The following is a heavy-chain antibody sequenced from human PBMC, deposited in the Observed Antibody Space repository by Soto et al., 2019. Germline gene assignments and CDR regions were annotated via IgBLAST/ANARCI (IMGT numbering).Heavy chain of an antibody. CDR2: TYYSGRT. J-gene: IGHJ5*01. CDR3: ARGRAGYCGSTSCLNWFDS. CDR1: GDSVRNGNYY. V-gene: IGHV4-61*01. Sequence: PSETLSLTCTVSGDSVRNGNYYWNWIRQPPEKGLEWIGYTYYSGRTNYDPSLRSRATLSLDKSKNQFSLKLSSATAADTAVYYCARGRAGYCGSTSCLNWFDSWGQGTLVTVSS. D-gene: IGHD2-2*01.